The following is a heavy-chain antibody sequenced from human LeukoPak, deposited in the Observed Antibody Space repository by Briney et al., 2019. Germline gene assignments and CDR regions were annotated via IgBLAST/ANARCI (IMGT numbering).Heavy chain of an antibody. D-gene: IGHD6-13*01. CDR3: VRDPSYGSSWYYYMDV. Sequence: GGSLRLSCAASEFTFVRYAMNWVRQAPGKGLEWVSYISSSSFKIGYADSVKGRFTISRDNSKNSLYLQMDSLRVGDTAVYYCVRDPSYGSSWYYYMDVWGEGTTVTVSS. CDR2: ISSSSFKI. CDR1: EFTFVRYA. J-gene: IGHJ6*03. V-gene: IGHV3-48*04.